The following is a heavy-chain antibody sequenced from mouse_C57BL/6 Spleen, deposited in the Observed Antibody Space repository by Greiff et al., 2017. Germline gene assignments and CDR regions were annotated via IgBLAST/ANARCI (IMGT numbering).Heavy chain of an antibody. D-gene: IGHD2-1*01. CDR3: ARDGNYGGDYAMDY. CDR1: GFTFSSYA. J-gene: IGHJ4*01. CDR2: ISDGGSYT. Sequence: EVHLVESGGGLVKPGGSLKLSCAASGFTFSSYAMSWVRQTPEKRLEWVATISDGGSYTYYPDNVKGRFTISRDNAKNNLYLQMSHLKSEDTAMYYCARDGNYGGDYAMDYWGQGTSVTVSS. V-gene: IGHV5-4*01.